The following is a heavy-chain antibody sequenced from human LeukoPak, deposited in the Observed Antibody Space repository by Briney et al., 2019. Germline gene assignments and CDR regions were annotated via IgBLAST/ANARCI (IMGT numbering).Heavy chain of an antibody. D-gene: IGHD6-19*01. V-gene: IGHV4-59*01. Sequence: SETLSLTCTVSGDSINNYYWRWLRQSPGKELEWIGYMYNRGSTIYNPSLKSRVTISTDTSKNQSSLRLTSVTAADTAVYYCARAEKAVTGTLDSWGQGTLITVSS. CDR3: ARAEKAVTGTLDS. CDR1: GDSINNYY. CDR2: MYNRGST. J-gene: IGHJ4*02.